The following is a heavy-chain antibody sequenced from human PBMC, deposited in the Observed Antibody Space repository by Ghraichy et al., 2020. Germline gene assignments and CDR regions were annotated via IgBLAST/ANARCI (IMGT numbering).Heavy chain of an antibody. CDR1: GGSFSGYY. D-gene: IGHD3-22*01. J-gene: IGHJ4*02. V-gene: IGHV4-34*01. Sequence: SQTLSLTCAVYGGSFSGYYWSWTRQPPGKGLEWIGEINHSRSTNYNPSLKSRVTISVDTSKNQFSLKLSSVTAADTAVYYCARGPLYYDSSGYYFSYFDYWGQGTLVTVSS. CDR3: ARGPLYYDSSGYYFSYFDY. CDR2: INHSRST.